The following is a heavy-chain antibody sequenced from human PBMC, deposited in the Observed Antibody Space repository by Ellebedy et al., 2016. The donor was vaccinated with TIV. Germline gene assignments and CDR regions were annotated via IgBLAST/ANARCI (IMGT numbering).Heavy chain of an antibody. V-gene: IGHV3-49*03. CDR3: TSDLVGATVY. J-gene: IGHJ4*01. Sequence: PGGSLRLSCTAAGFSFGDYAMSWFRQAPGKGLEWVGFIRSKAYGGTAEYAASVQGRFTISRDDSKSIAYLQMNSLEIEDTAVYYCTSDLVGATVYWGHGTLVTVSS. CDR1: GFSFGDYA. CDR2: IRSKAYGGTA. D-gene: IGHD1-26*01.